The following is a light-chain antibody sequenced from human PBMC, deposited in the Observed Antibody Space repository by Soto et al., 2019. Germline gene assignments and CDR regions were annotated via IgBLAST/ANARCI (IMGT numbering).Light chain of an antibody. V-gene: IGLV1-44*01. Sequence: QAVVTQPPSASGTPGQRVTISCSGSSTNIGSNSVNWYQQLPGTAPKLLIYSNYQRPSGVPDRFSGSKSGTSASLAISGLQSEDEVDYYCAAWDDSLNGVVFGGGTKVTVL. CDR3: AAWDDSLNGVV. CDR1: STNIGSNS. CDR2: SNY. J-gene: IGLJ2*01.